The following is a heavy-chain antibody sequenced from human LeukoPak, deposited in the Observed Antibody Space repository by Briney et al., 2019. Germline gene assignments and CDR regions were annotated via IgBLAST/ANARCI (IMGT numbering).Heavy chain of an antibody. J-gene: IGHJ6*03. Sequence: PGGSLRPSCAASGFTVSSNYISWVRQAPGKGLEWVSIIYSGGTTYNADSVKGRFTISRDNLQMNSLRAEDTAVYYCARVPRGKIYMDVWGKGTTVTVSS. CDR2: IYSGGTT. CDR3: ARVPRGKIYMDV. CDR1: GFTVSSNY. V-gene: IGHV3-66*02. D-gene: IGHD3-10*01.